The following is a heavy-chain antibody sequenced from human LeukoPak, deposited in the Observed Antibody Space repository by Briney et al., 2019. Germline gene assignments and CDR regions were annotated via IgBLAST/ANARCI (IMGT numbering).Heavy chain of an antibody. CDR3: ANAPPSHAFDI. Sequence: PGGSLRLSCAASGFTFSSYGMHWVRQAPGKGLEWVAVISYDGSHKDYPDSVKGRFTISRDKSKNTLYLQMNSLRAEVTAVYHWANAPPSHAFDIWGQGTMVTVSS. CDR1: GFTFSSYG. V-gene: IGHV3-30*18. CDR2: ISYDGSHK. J-gene: IGHJ3*02.